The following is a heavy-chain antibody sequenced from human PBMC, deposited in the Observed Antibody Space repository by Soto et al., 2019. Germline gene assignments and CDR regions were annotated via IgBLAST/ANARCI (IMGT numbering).Heavy chain of an antibody. J-gene: IGHJ4*02. Sequence: QVQLVESGGGLVKPGGSLRLSCAASGFTFSDYYMSWIRQAPGKGLEWVSYISSSGSTIYYADSVKGRFTISRDNAKNSLFRQMTSLRADDTAVYYCARTYSSGWYAAYYFDYWGQGTLVTVSS. CDR1: GFTFSDYY. V-gene: IGHV3-11*01. D-gene: IGHD6-19*01. CDR3: ARTYSSGWYAAYYFDY. CDR2: ISSSGSTI.